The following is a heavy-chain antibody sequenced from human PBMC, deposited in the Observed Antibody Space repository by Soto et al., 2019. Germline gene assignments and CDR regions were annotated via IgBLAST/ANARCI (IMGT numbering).Heavy chain of an antibody. CDR1: GGSIRSTTYY. CDR3: VRHWSSSGNNWFDP. J-gene: IGHJ5*02. V-gene: IGHV4-39*01. Sequence: KPSETLSLTCTVSGGSIRSTTYYWAWIRQSPGKGLEWIGSIYYSGATYYHPSLKSRVTMSVDTPKNQVSLKLSSVTAADTAVYYCVRHWSSSGNNWFDPWGQGTQVTVSS. CDR2: IYYSGAT. D-gene: IGHD1-1*01.